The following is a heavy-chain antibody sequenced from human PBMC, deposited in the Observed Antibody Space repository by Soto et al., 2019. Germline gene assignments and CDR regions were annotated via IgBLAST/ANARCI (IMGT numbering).Heavy chain of an antibody. J-gene: IGHJ6*03. CDR2: FDPEDGET. V-gene: IGHV1-24*01. CDR3: ATDRPSNSSRSGYYYYMDV. CDR1: GYTLTELS. D-gene: IGHD6-13*01. Sequence: ASVKVSCKVSGYTLTELSMHWVRQAPGKGLEWMGGFDPEDGETIYAQKFQGRVTMTEDTSTDTAYMELSSLRSEDTAVYYCATDRPSNSSRSGYYYYMDVWGKGTTVTVSS.